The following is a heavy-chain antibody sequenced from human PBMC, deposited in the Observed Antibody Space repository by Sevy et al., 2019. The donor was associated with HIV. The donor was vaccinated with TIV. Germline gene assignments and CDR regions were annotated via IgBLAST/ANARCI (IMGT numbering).Heavy chain of an antibody. Sequence: GGSLRLSCAASGFTFSDYYMSWIRQAPGKGLEWVSYISRSGSTINYADSVKGRFTISRDNAKNSLFLQMNSLRAEDTAVYYCARALAAAASSWGQGALVTVSS. CDR1: GFTFSDYY. V-gene: IGHV3-11*04. J-gene: IGHJ5*02. CDR2: ISRSGSTI. CDR3: ARALAAAASS. D-gene: IGHD6-13*01.